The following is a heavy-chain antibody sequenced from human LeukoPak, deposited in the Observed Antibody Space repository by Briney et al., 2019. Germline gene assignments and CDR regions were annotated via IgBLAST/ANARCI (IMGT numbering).Heavy chain of an antibody. J-gene: IGHJ5*02. Sequence: PGGSLRLSCAASGFTFDDYAMHWVRQAPGKGLEWVSGISWNSGSIGYVDSVKGRFTISRDNSKNTPYLQMNSLRAEDTAVYYCAKDSAVELGFDPWGQGTLVTVSS. CDR2: ISWNSGSI. D-gene: IGHD1-7*01. CDR1: GFTFDDYA. V-gene: IGHV3-9*01. CDR3: AKDSAVELGFDP.